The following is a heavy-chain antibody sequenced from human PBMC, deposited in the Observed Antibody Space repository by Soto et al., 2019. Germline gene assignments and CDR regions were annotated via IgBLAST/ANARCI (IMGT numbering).Heavy chain of an antibody. CDR1: GFTFSDYY. Sequence: GGSLRLSCTASGFTFSDYYMSWIRQAPGKGLEWVSYISSSGSTIYYADSVKGRFTISRDNAKNSLYLQMNSLRAEDTAVYYCARDLRITMVRGVNGMDVWGQGTTVTVSS. V-gene: IGHV3-11*01. CDR3: ARDLRITMVRGVNGMDV. CDR2: ISSSGSTI. D-gene: IGHD3-10*01. J-gene: IGHJ6*02.